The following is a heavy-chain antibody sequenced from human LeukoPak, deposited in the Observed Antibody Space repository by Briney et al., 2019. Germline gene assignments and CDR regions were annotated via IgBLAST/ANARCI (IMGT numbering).Heavy chain of an antibody. V-gene: IGHV1-69*13. J-gene: IGHJ4*02. CDR2: IIPIFGTA. CDR1: GGTFSSYA. D-gene: IGHD1-7*01. CDR3: ARDTGSLELPESNFDY. Sequence: GASVKVSCKASGGTFSSYAISWVRQAPGQGLEWMGGIIPIFGTANYAQKFQGRVTITADESTSTAYMELSSLRSEDTAVYYCARDTGSLELPESNFDYWGQGTLVTVSS.